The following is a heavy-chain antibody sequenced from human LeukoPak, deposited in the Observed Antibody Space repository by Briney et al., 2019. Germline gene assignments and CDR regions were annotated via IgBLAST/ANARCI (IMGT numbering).Heavy chain of an antibody. CDR2: IYYSGST. CDR3: TRRVYYSDSSGWYFDY. CDR1: GGSISSYY. V-gene: IGHV4-59*08. J-gene: IGHJ4*02. D-gene: IGHD3-22*01. Sequence: SETLSLTCTVSGGSISSYYWSWIRQPPGKGLEWIGYIYYSGSTNYNPSLKSRVTISVDTSKNQFSLKLGSVTAADTAVYYCTRRVYYSDSSGWYFDYWGQGTLVTVSS.